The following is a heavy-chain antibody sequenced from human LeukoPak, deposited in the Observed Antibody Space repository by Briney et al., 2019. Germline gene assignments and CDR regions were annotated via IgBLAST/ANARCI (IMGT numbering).Heavy chain of an antibody. D-gene: IGHD2-15*01. J-gene: IGHJ3*02. V-gene: IGHV3-23*01. Sequence: GGSLRLSCAASGFTFSTYAMNWVRQAPGKGLEWVSTISDSGSSTYYADSVKGRFTISRDNSKNTLYLQMNSLRAEDTAVYYCAKDYCSGGSCYSPGVFDIWGQGTMVTVS. CDR2: ISDSGSST. CDR1: GFTFSTYA. CDR3: AKDYCSGGSCYSPGVFDI.